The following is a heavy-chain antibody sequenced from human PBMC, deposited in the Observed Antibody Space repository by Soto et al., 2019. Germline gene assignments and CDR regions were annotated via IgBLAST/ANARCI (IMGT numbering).Heavy chain of an antibody. CDR3: ARDPITMVRGVIIRDYYYYYGMDV. V-gene: IGHV1-69*01. CDR2: IIPIFGTA. D-gene: IGHD3-10*01. J-gene: IGHJ6*02. CDR1: GGPLISYA. Sequence: GXAGKVSCHASGGPLISYAIIWVRQAPGQGLEWMGGIIPIFGTANYAQKFQGRVTITADESTSTAYMELSSLRSEDTAVYYCARDPITMVRGVIIRDYYYYYGMDVWGQGTTVTVSS.